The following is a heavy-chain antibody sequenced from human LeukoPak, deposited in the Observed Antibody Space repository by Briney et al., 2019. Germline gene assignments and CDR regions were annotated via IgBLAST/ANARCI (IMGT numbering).Heavy chain of an antibody. D-gene: IGHD2-2*01. CDR1: GYSFTNYY. J-gene: IGHJ5*02. V-gene: IGHV1-18*04. CDR3: ARGCTSTTCYSTEDWFDP. CDR2: ISAYNGNT. Sequence: ASVKVSCKASGYSFTNYYVRWVRQAPGQGLEWMGWISAYNGNTNYAQKFQGRVTMTTDTSTSTAYMELRSLRSDDTAVYYCARGCTSTTCYSTEDWFDPWGQGTLVTVSS.